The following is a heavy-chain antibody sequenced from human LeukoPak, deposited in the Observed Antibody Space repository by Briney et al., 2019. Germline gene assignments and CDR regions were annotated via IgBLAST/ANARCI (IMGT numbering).Heavy chain of an antibody. V-gene: IGHV1-46*01. CDR2: IHPSGGST. D-gene: IGHD5-12*01. CDR3: ARDYEWLRSPSPSTYYYYMDV. CDR1: GYTFTNYY. Sequence: AASVKVSCKASGYTFTNYYMHWVRQAPGQGLEWMGIIHPSGGSTSYAQKFQGRVTMTRDTSTSTVYMELSSLRSEDTAVYYCARDYEWLRSPSPSTYYYYMDVWGKGTTVTVSS. J-gene: IGHJ6*03.